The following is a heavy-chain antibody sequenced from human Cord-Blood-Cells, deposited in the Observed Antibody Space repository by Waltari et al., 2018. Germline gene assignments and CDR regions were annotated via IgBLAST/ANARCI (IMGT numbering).Heavy chain of an antibody. Sequence: QLQLQESGPGLVKPSETLSLTCTVSGGSISSSSYYWGWIRQPPGKGLEWIGSIYYSGSTSYNPSLNGRVTISVDTSKNQFSLKLSSVTAADTAVYYCARLRDFWSGYLDYWGQGTLVTVSS. CDR3: ARLRDFWSGYLDY. D-gene: IGHD3-3*01. J-gene: IGHJ4*02. V-gene: IGHV4-39*01. CDR2: IYYSGST. CDR1: GGSISSSSYY.